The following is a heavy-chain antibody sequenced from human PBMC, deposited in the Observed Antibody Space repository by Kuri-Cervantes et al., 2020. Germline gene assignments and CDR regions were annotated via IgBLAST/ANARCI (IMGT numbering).Heavy chain of an antibody. D-gene: IGHD2-2*01. Sequence: GESLKISCAASGFTFSSYGMHWVRQAPGKGLEWVAVISYDGSNKYYADSVKGRFTISRDNSKNTLYLQMNSLRAEDTAVYYCARDGTSCYHSSSSWKCYYGMDVWGQGTTVTVSS. CDR3: ARDGTSCYHSSSSWKCYYGMDV. CDR2: ISYDGSNK. J-gene: IGHJ6*02. V-gene: IGHV3-30*03. CDR1: GFTFSSYG.